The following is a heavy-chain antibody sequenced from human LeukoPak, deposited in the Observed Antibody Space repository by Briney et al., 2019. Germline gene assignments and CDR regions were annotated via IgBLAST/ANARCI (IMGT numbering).Heavy chain of an antibody. CDR3: WYRGSYYFDY. D-gene: IGHD1-1*01. V-gene: IGHV1-46*01. J-gene: IGHJ4*02. CDR1: GGTFSSYA. Sequence: ASVKVSCKASGGTFSSYAISWVRQAPGQGLEWMGIINPSGGSTSYAQKFQGRVTMTRDTSTSTVYMELSSLRSEDTAVYYCWYRGSYYFDYWGQGTLVTVSS. CDR2: INPSGGST.